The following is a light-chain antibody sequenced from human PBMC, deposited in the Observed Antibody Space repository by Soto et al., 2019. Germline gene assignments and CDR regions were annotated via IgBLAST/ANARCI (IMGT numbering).Light chain of an antibody. V-gene: IGLV2-23*01. CDR3: CSYAGSSTYV. CDR1: NSNVGNYNL. J-gene: IGLJ1*01. CDR2: EDS. Sequence: QSALTQPASVSGSPGQSITISCTGTNSNVGNYNLVSWYQQHPGKAPKLMISEDSKRPSGVSNRFSGSKSGNTASLTISGLQAEDEADYYCCSYAGSSTYVFGTGTKLTVL.